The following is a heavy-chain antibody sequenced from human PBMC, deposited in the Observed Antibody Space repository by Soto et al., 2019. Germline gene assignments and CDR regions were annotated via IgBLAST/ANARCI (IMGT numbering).Heavy chain of an antibody. D-gene: IGHD6-19*01. V-gene: IGHV3-30*18. CDR1: GFRFSGYG. J-gene: IGHJ5*02. CDR2: ISGDGSKK. Sequence: PGGSLRLSCAVSGFRFSGYGMHWVRQAPGKGLEWLAAISGDGSKKYFGDSVKGRFTISRDNSKNTLDLQINSLRAEDTAVYYCAKDRECENHNGWPQGSWGQGTQVTVSS. CDR3: AKDRECENHNGWPQGS.